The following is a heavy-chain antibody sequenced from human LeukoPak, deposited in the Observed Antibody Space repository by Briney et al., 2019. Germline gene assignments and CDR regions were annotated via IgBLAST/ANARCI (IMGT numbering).Heavy chain of an antibody. V-gene: IGHV7-4-1*02. J-gene: IGHJ5*02. D-gene: IGHD5-12*01. CDR2: INTNTGNP. CDR3: ARNPNYSGYDLNWFDP. Sequence: ASVKVLCKASGYTFTSYAMNWVRQAPGQGLEWMGWINTNTGNPTYAQGFTGRFVFSLDTSVSTAYLQISSLKAEDTAVYYCARNPNYSGYDLNWFDPWGQGTLVTVSS. CDR1: GYTFTSYA.